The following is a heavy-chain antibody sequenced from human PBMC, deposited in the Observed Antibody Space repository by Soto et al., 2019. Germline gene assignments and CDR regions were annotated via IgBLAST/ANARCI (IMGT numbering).Heavy chain of an antibody. J-gene: IGHJ6*02. CDR1: SFTFSSYW. CDR2: IKQDGSEN. D-gene: IGHD6-19*01. CDR3: ARDGPFISVAAPAFQYAMDV. V-gene: IGHV3-7*03. Sequence: LRLSCAASSFTFSSYWLSWVRQAPGKGLEWVATIKQDGSENYYVDSVKGRFTISRDNAKNSLYLQMSSLRADDTAVYYCARDGPFISVAAPAFQYAMDVWGQGTTVTVSS.